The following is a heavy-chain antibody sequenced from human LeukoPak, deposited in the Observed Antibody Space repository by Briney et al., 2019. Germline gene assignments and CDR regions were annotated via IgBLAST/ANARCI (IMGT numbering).Heavy chain of an antibody. V-gene: IGHV1-18*01. Sequence: ASVKVSCKASGYTFTSYGISWVRQAPGQGLEWMGWISAYNGNTNYAQKLQGRVTMTTDTSTSTAYMELRSLRSDDTAVYYCARDLSPRTMIVVVISHPDAFDIWGQGTMVTVSS. CDR2: ISAYNGNT. CDR1: GYTFTSYG. J-gene: IGHJ3*02. CDR3: ARDLSPRTMIVVVISHPDAFDI. D-gene: IGHD3-22*01.